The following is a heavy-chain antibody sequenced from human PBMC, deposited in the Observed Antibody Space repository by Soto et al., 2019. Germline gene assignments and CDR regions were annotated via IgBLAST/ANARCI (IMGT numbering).Heavy chain of an antibody. CDR1: GGSFSGYY. CDR2: INQSGST. V-gene: IGHV4-34*01. Sequence: QVQLQQWGAGLLKPSETLSLTCAVYGGSFSGYYWSWIRQPPGKGLEWIGEINQSGSTNYKPSLKSRVTISEDTSNDQFPLKLSAVTAAATAVYYCARLRGHSDYWGQGTLVTVSS. CDR3: ARLRGHSDY. J-gene: IGHJ4*02. D-gene: IGHD3-10*01.